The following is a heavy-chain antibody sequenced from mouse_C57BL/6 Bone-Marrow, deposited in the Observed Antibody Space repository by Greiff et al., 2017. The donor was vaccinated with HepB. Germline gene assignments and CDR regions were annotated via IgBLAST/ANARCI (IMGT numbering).Heavy chain of an antibody. J-gene: IGHJ2*01. V-gene: IGHV1-59*01. CDR3: ARSEVLDY. CDR1: GYTFTSYW. Sequence: QVQLQQPGAELVRPGTSVKLSCKASGYTFTSYWMHWVKQRPGQGLEWIGVIDPSDSYTNYNQKFKGKATLTVDTSSSTAYMQLSSLTSEDSAVYYCARSEVLDYWGQGTTLTVSS. CDR2: IDPSDSYT.